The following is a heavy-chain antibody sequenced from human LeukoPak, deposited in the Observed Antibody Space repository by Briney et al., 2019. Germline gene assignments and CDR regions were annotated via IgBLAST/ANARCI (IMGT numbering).Heavy chain of an antibody. CDR1: GYTLTELS. CDR3: ARIRDGYNDAYDI. V-gene: IGHV1-24*01. J-gene: IGHJ3*02. Sequence: WASVRVSCKVSGYTLTELSMHWVRQAPGKGLEWMGGFDPEDGETIYAQKFRGRVTMTEDTSTDTAYMELSSLRSEDTAIYYCARIRDGYNDAYDIWGQGTVVTVPS. CDR2: FDPEDGET. D-gene: IGHD5-24*01.